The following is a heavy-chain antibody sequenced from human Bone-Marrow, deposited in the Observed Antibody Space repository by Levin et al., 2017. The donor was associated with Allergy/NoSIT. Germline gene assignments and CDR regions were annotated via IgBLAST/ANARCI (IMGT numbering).Heavy chain of an antibody. Sequence: SETLSLSCTVSRGSLSNYYWNWIRQAPGKGLEWIGYFSYTESTNYSPALKSRVTISVDTSENQFSLRLTSVSAADTAVYYCARGEYSTSEIDFWGQGILITVSP. V-gene: IGHV4-59*01. J-gene: IGHJ4*02. CDR1: RGSLSNYY. D-gene: IGHD2/OR15-2a*01. CDR2: FSYTEST. CDR3: ARGEYSTSEIDF.